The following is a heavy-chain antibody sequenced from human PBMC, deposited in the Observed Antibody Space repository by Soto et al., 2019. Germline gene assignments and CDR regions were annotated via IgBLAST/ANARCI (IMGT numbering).Heavy chain of an antibody. CDR3: ARGYRYCSSTSCYSRLLGTPTSYYFDY. D-gene: IGHD2-2*01. CDR1: GGSISGYY. CDR2: INHSGST. J-gene: IGHJ4*02. Sequence: PSETLSLTCTVSGGSISGYYWSWIRQPPGKGLEWIGEINHSGSTNYNPSLKSRVTISVDTSKNQFSLKLSSVTAADTAVYYCARGYRYCSSTSCYSRLLGTPTSYYFDYWGQGTLVTVSS. V-gene: IGHV4-34*01.